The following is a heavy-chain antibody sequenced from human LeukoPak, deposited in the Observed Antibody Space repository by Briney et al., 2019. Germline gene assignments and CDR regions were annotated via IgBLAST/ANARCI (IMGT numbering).Heavy chain of an antibody. D-gene: IGHD2-21*02. J-gene: IGHJ3*02. CDR1: GFPFSNAW. CDR2: IKTKTDGGTT. CDR3: TTVWNCGGDCSDAFDI. V-gene: IGHV3-15*01. Sequence: PGGSLRLSCAASGFPFSNAWMNWVRQAPGKGLEWVGRIKTKTDGGTTDYAAPVKGRFTISRDDSKNTLYLQMNSLKTEDTAVYYCTTVWNCGGDCSDAFDIWGQGTMVTVSS.